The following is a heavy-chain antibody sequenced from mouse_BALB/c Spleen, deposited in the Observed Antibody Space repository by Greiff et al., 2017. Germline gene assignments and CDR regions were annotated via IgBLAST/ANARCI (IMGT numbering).Heavy chain of an antibody. V-gene: IGHV1-5*01. D-gene: IGHD3-3*01. Sequence: VQLQQSGPVLVRPGASVKMSCKASGYTFTSYYMHWVKQRPGQGLDWIGDIYPGNSGTSYNQKFKGKATLTADTSTSTAYMELSSLTNEDSAVYYCTRRDGEGRDLDDWGQGTTLTVSS. J-gene: IGHJ2*01. CDR2: IYPGNSGT. CDR1: GYTFTSYY. CDR3: TRRDGEGRDLDD.